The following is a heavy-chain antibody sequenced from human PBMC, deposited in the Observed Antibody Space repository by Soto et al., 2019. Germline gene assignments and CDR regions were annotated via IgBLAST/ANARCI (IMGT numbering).Heavy chain of an antibody. CDR3: AKAHPITHIAVAGSGDYGMDV. Sequence: EVQLLESGGGLVQPGGSLRLSCAASGFTFSSYAMSWVRQAPGKGLEWVSAISGSGGSTYYADSVKGRFTISRDNSKNTLYLQMNSLRAEDTAVYYCAKAHPITHIAVAGSGDYGMDVWGQGTTVTVSS. D-gene: IGHD6-19*01. V-gene: IGHV3-23*01. J-gene: IGHJ6*02. CDR1: GFTFSSYA. CDR2: ISGSGGST.